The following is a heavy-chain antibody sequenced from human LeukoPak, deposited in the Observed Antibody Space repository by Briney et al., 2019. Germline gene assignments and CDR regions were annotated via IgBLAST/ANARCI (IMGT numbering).Heavy chain of an antibody. V-gene: IGHV3-48*01. CDR3: AKGPYGSGSYFFDY. CDR2: ISSIGATI. CDR1: GFTFSDYS. J-gene: IGHJ4*02. Sequence: GGSLRLSCAASGFTFSDYSMNWVRQATGKGLEWVSYISSIGATIYYADSVKGRFTISRDNSKNTLYLQMNSLRAEDTAVYYCAKGPYGSGSYFFDYWGQGTLVTVSS. D-gene: IGHD3-10*01.